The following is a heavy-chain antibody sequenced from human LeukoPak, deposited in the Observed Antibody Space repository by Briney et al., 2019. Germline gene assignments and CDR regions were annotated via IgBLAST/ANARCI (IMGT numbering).Heavy chain of an antibody. CDR1: GRTFSSYA. V-gene: IGHV1-69*04. J-gene: IGHJ5*02. CDR2: IIPIFGIA. Sequence: GASVKFSCTASGRTFSSYAISWVRQAPGQGLEWMRRIIPIFGIANYAQKFQGRVKITADKSTSTAYMELSSLRSEETAVYYCASYDYGDYQNNNWFDPWGQGTLVTVSS. D-gene: IGHD4-17*01. CDR3: ASYDYGDYQNNNWFDP.